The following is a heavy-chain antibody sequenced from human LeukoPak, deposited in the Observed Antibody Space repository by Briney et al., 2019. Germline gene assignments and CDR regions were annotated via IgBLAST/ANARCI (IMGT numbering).Heavy chain of an antibody. CDR1: GGSISSGSYY. Sequence: PSETLSLTCTVSGGSISSGSYYWSWIRQPAGKGLEWIGYIYHSGSTYYNPSLKSRVTISVDRSKNQFSLKLSSVTAADTAVYYCAREGPPRGHYDYVSPRGLFDYWGQGTLVTVSS. J-gene: IGHJ4*02. V-gene: IGHV4-61*10. CDR3: AREGPPRGHYDYVSPRGLFDY. D-gene: IGHD3-16*01. CDR2: IYHSGST.